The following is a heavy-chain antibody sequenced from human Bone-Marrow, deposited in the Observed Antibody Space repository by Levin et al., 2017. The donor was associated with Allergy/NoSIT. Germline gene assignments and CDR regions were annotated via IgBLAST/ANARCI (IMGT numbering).Heavy chain of an antibody. V-gene: IGHV3-48*03. CDR2: IRSASGTSI. CDR3: TRALRY. Sequence: GGSLRLSCAASGFIFSTSEMNWVRQAPGKGLEWVSYIRSASGTSIYYADSVRGRFTISRDNAKSSLYLEMNNLRAEDTGVYYCTRALRYWGQGTPVTVAS. CDR1: GFIFSTSE. J-gene: IGHJ4*02.